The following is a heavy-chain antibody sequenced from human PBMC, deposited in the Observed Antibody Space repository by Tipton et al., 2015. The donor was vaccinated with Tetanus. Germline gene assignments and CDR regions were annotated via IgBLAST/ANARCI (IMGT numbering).Heavy chain of an antibody. J-gene: IGHJ4*02. CDR3: ARHAGAGATIWGTDY. Sequence: TLSLTCAVHGTSLSGYYWSWIRQAPGKGLEWIGENNHNGNSYYNPSLKSRVTISVDASKNQFSLELTSVTAADTAVYYCARHAGAGATIWGTDYWGQGTLVTVSS. CDR1: GTSLSGYY. D-gene: IGHD3-9*01. CDR2: NNHNGNS. V-gene: IGHV4-34*01.